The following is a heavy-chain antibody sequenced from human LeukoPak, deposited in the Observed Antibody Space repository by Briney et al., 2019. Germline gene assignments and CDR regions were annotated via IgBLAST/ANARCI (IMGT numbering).Heavy chain of an antibody. D-gene: IGHD3-10*01. J-gene: IGHJ4*02. CDR3: AREKGRGVISPYYDY. V-gene: IGHV3-53*01. CDR2: IYSDGST. CDR1: GLTVRNNF. Sequence: GGSLRLSCAASGLTVRNNFMSWVRQAPGKGLEWVSVIYSDGSTYYEDSVKGRFTTSRDTSKNTLSLQMNSLRVEDTAVYYCAREKGRGVISPYYDYWGQGTRVTVSS.